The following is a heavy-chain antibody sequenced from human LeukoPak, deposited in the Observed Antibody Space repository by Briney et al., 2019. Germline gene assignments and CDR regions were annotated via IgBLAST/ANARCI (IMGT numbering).Heavy chain of an antibody. CDR1: GGTFSSYA. Sequence: GASVKVSCKASGGTFSSYAISWVRQAPGQGLEWMGRIIPIFGTANYAQKFQGRVTITAVESTSTAYMEPSSLRSEDTAVYYCARVRDPRLYYFDYWGQGTLVTVSS. CDR2: IIPIFGTA. V-gene: IGHV1-69*13. D-gene: IGHD5-24*01. J-gene: IGHJ4*02. CDR3: ARVRDPRLYYFDY.